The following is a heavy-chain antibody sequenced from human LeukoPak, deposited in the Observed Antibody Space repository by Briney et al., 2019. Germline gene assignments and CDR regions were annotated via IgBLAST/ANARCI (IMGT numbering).Heavy chain of an antibody. V-gene: IGHV4-34*01. CDR2: IYYSGST. CDR3: AREIVRRKLGFSFGQYYFDY. Sequence: PSETLSLTCAVYGGSFSGYYWSWIRQPPGKGLEWIGSIYYSGSTYYNPSLKSRVTISVDTSKNQFSLKLSSVTAADTAVYYCAREIVRRKLGFSFGQYYFDYWGQGTLVTVSS. CDR1: GGSFSGYY. J-gene: IGHJ4*02. D-gene: IGHD2/OR15-2a*01.